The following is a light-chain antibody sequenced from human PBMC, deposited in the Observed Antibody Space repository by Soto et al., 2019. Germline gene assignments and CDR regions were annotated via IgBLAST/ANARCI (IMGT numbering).Light chain of an antibody. Sequence: DIQMTQSPSSLSASVGDRITITCRAGQSISSYLNWYQQKLGKAPKLLIYAASSLQSGVPSRFSGSGSGTDFTLTISSLQPEDFATYYCQQSYSTLTVGQGTRLEIK. CDR3: QQSYSTLT. V-gene: IGKV1-39*01. CDR1: QSISSY. J-gene: IGKJ5*01. CDR2: AAS.